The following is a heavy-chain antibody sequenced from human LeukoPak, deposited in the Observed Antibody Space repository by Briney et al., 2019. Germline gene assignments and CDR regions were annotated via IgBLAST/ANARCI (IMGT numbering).Heavy chain of an antibody. CDR3: ARVLSGYYWAFDY. D-gene: IGHD3-22*01. Sequence: PSETLSLTCTVSGYSISSGYFWGWIRPPPGMGLEWIGSIHFSGSTYYNPSLKSRVTISVDTSKNQFSLKLSSVTAADTAVYYCARVLSGYYWAFDYWGQGTLVTVSS. CDR1: GYSISSGYF. J-gene: IGHJ4*02. V-gene: IGHV4-38-2*02. CDR2: IHFSGST.